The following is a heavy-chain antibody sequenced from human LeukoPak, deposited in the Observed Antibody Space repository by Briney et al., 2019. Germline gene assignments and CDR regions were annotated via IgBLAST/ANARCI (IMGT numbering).Heavy chain of an antibody. J-gene: IGHJ4*02. CDR3: ARSRTAMIVVVMSDY. CDR2: ISSSSSYI. CDR1: GFTFSSYS. V-gene: IGHV3-21*01. Sequence: PGGSLRLXCAXSGFTFSSYSMNWVRQAPGKGLKWVSSISSSSSYIYYADSVKGRFTISRDNAKNSLYLQMNSLRAEDTAVYYCARSRTAMIVVVMSDYWGQGTLVTVSS. D-gene: IGHD3-22*01.